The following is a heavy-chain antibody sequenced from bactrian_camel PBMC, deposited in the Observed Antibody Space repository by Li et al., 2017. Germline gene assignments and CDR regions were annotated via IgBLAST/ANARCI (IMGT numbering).Heavy chain of an antibody. Sequence: HVQLVESGGGSVQTGGSLRLSCVASGNRYNNKSMGWFRQAPGKEREWVAGIDRDGNTMYADSVKGRFTLSKDNAETTLFFEMNSLKPEDTAMYYCAGDPAASIKSCTGGSFSGRYWGRGTQVTVS. CDR2: IDRDGNT. J-gene: IGHJ4*01. CDR3: AGDPAASIKSCTGGSFSGRY. D-gene: IGHD1*01. V-gene: IGHV3S53*01. CDR1: GNRYNNKS.